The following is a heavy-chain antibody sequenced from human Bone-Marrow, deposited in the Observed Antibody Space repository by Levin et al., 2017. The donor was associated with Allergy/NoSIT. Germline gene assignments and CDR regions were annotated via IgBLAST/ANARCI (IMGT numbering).Heavy chain of an antibody. CDR3: ARVVEDDHLWGIYRYYYSDY. CDR2: IIPLFGTF. V-gene: IGHV1-69*06. D-gene: IGHD3-16*02. CDR1: AESFFQYS. Sequence: ASVKVSCKASAESFFQYSYIWVRQAPGHGLQWMGGIIPLFGTFNSAQTFRDRVTITADISTSTVYLELNNLTSDDTAVYYCARVVEDDHLWGIYRYYYSDYWGQGTLVTVS. J-gene: IGHJ4*02.